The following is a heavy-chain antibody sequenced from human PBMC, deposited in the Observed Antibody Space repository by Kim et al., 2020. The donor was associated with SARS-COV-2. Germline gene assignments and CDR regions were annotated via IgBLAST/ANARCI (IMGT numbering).Heavy chain of an antibody. J-gene: IGHJ6*02. CDR3: ARDRSSDWSMDV. D-gene: IGHD3-9*01. V-gene: IGHV3-30*03. Sequence: YVKSTQCRFTISSDNSKKTLYLEMNSLTPQDTAIYYCARDRSSDWSMDVWGRGTKVTVSS.